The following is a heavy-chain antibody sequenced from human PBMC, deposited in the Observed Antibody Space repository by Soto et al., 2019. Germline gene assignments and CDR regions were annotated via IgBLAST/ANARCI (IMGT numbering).Heavy chain of an antibody. D-gene: IGHD6-13*01. CDR1: GFTFSSYG. CDR3: AKTGQQLGFDY. Sequence: QVQLVESGGGVVKPGRSLRLSCAASGFTFSSYGIHWVRQAPGKGLEWVAVISYDGSNKYYADSVKGRFTISRDNSKNTLYLQMNSLRAEDTAVYYCAKTGQQLGFDYWGQGTLVTVSS. CDR2: ISYDGSNK. J-gene: IGHJ4*02. V-gene: IGHV3-30*18.